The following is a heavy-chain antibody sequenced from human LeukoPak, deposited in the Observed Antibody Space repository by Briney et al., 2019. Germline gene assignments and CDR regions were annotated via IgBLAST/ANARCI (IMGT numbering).Heavy chain of an antibody. CDR2: ISYDGSNK. Sequence: GSLRLSCAASGFTFSSYGMHWVRQAPGKGLEWVAVISYDGSNKYYADSVKGRFTISRDNSKNTLYLQMNSLRAEDTAVYYCAKGDYGDYYFDYWGQGTLVTVSS. J-gene: IGHJ4*02. D-gene: IGHD4-17*01. V-gene: IGHV3-30*18. CDR3: AKGDYGDYYFDY. CDR1: GFTFSSYG.